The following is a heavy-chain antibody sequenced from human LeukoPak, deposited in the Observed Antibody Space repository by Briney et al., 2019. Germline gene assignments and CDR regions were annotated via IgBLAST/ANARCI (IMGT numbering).Heavy chain of an antibody. D-gene: IGHD3-22*01. Sequence: GGSLRLSCAASGFTFSSYAMSWVRQAPGKGLEWVSAISGSGGSTYYADSVKGRFTISRDNSKNTLYLQMNSLRAEDTAVYYCARDRTTYDSSGYSDYWGQGTLVTVSS. V-gene: IGHV3-23*01. CDR1: GFTFSSYA. J-gene: IGHJ4*02. CDR2: ISGSGGST. CDR3: ARDRTTYDSSGYSDY.